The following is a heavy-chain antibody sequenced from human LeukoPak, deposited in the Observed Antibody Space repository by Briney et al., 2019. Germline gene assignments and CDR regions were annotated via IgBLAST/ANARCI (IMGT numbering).Heavy chain of an antibody. J-gene: IGHJ5*02. Sequence: RASVKVSCKASGGTFSSYAISWVRQAPGQGLEWMGRIIPILGIANYAQKFQGRVTITADKSTSTAYMELSSLRSEDTAVYYCAREDIAPGIAAVHLFDPWGQGTLVTVSS. CDR1: GGTFSSYA. CDR2: IIPILGIA. V-gene: IGHV1-69*04. CDR3: AREDIAPGIAAVHLFDP. D-gene: IGHD6-13*01.